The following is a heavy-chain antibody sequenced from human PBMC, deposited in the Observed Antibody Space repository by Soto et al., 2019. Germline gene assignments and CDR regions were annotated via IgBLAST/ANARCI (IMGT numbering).Heavy chain of an antibody. Sequence: QIQLVQSGGGVKTPGASVKVSCTTSRYTFTSHGIAWVRQAPGQGLEWMGWISTFNGKTDYAQKFQGRVTMTADTFTSTVAMELRSLRSDDTAVYFCARLLTEGATFREDAFDLWGQGTKVTVSS. CDR1: RYTFTSHG. J-gene: IGHJ3*01. V-gene: IGHV1-18*01. CDR2: ISTFNGKT. CDR3: ARLLTEGATFREDAFDL. D-gene: IGHD3-9*01.